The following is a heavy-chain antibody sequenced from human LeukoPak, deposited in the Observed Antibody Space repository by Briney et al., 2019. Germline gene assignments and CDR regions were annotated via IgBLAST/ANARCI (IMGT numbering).Heavy chain of an antibody. CDR3: ARGHYGDYRHYYYYMDV. Sequence: ASVKVSCKASGYTFTGYYMHWVRQAPGQGLEWMGWINPNSGGTNYAQKFQGRVTMTRDTSISTAYMELSRLRSDDTAVYYCARGHYGDYRHYYYYMDVWGKGTTVTVSS. V-gene: IGHV1-2*02. D-gene: IGHD4-17*01. CDR1: GYTFTGYY. CDR2: INPNSGGT. J-gene: IGHJ6*03.